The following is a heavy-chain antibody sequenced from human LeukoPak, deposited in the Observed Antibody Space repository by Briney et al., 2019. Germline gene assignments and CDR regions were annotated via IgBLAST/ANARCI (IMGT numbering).Heavy chain of an antibody. J-gene: IGHJ4*02. CDR3: AAGRRLGELFFDY. Sequence: ASVKVSCKASGGTFGAYSIDWVRQAPGQGLDWVGGINPIFNILYYAQNFQGRVTITADESTNTAFLELDSLKHDDTAVYYRAAGRRLGELFFDYWGPGTLVTVSS. D-gene: IGHD3-10*01. CDR1: GGTFGAYS. CDR2: INPIFNIL. V-gene: IGHV1-69*01.